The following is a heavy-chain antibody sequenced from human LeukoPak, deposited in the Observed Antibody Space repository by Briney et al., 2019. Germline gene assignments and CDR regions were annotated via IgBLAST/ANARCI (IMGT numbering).Heavy chain of an antibody. CDR2: IGSSGSPT. CDR3: ARVLRAAAVDY. CDR1: GFAFSSYN. V-gene: IGHV3-48*04. D-gene: IGHD6-13*01. J-gene: IGHJ4*02. Sequence: GGSLRLSCAASGFAFSSYNMNWVRQAPGKGLEWISYIGSSGSPTHYADSVGGRFTISRDNAKNSLYLQMNSLRAEDTAVYYCARVLRAAAVDYWGQGTLVTVSS.